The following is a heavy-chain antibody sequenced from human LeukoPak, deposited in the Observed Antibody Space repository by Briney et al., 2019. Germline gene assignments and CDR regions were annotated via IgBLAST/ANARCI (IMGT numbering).Heavy chain of an antibody. CDR1: GFTFSSYW. Sequence: GGSLRLSCAASGFTFSSYWMSWVRQAPGKGLEWVANIKQDGSAEYYVDSVKGRFTISRDNAKNSLYLQVDSLRAEDTAVYYCARHRCSNCGDYFDYWGQGTLVTVSS. CDR2: IKQDGSAE. J-gene: IGHJ4*02. V-gene: IGHV3-7*03. CDR3: ARHRCSNCGDYFDY. D-gene: IGHD4-17*01.